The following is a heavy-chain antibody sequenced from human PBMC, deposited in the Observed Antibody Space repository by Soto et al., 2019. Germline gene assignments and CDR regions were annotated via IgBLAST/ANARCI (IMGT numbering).Heavy chain of an antibody. CDR1: GFSLSTSGVG. CDR3: AHRYCTTTSCHPHFYYEMDV. V-gene: IGHV2-5*02. D-gene: IGHD2-2*01. Sequence: QISLKESGPTLVKPTQTLTLTCTFSGFSLSTSGVGVGWIRQPPGEALQWLALIYWDGDKRYSPSLRSRLTTTKDTSKNQVVLAMTNMDPVDPGTYYCAHRYCTTTSCHPHFYYEMDVWGQGTTVTVSS. J-gene: IGHJ6*02. CDR2: IYWDGDK.